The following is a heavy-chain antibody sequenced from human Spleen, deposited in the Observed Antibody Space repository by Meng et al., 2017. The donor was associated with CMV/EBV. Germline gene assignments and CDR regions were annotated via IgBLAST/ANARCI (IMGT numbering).Heavy chain of an antibody. CDR3: AKVVPAAVRNWFDP. J-gene: IGHJ5*02. CDR1: GFTFSSYA. V-gene: IGHV3-23*01. Sequence: GESLKISCAASGFTFSSYAMSWVRQAPGKGLDWVSAISGSGGNTYYADSVKGRLTISRDNSKNTLYLQMNSLRAEDTAVYYCAKVVPAAVRNWFDPWGQGTLVTVSS. D-gene: IGHD2-2*01. CDR2: ISGSGGNT.